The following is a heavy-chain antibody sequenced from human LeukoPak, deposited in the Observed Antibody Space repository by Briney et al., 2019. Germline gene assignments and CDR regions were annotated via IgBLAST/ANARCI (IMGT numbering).Heavy chain of an antibody. CDR3: ARKGYCSSTSCYPLLYYFDY. Sequence: SETLSLTCAVCGGSFSGYYWSWIRQPPGKGLEWIGEINHSGSTNYNPSLKSRVTISVDTSKNQFSLKLSSVTAADTAVYYCARKGYCSSTSCYPLLYYFDYWGQGNPVTVSS. CDR1: GGSFSGYY. J-gene: IGHJ4*02. V-gene: IGHV4-34*01. D-gene: IGHD2-2*01. CDR2: INHSGST.